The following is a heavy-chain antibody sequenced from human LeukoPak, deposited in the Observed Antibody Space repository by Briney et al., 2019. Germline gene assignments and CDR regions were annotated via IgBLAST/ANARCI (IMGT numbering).Heavy chain of an antibody. CDR1: GYTLSSYA. J-gene: IGHJ4*02. CDR2: INPNSGGT. D-gene: IGHD6-19*01. CDR3: ARTMGGSGWITFDY. Sequence: GASVKVSCKASGYTLSSYAINWVRQAPGQGLEWMGWINPNSGGTNYAQKFQGWVTMTRDTSISTAYMELSRLRSDDTAVYYCARTMGGSGWITFDYWGQGTLVTVSS. V-gene: IGHV1-2*04.